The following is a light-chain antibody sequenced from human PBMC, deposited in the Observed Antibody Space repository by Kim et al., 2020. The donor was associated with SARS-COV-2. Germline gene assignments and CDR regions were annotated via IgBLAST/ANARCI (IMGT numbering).Light chain of an antibody. CDR1: QDISNY. J-gene: IGKJ4*01. CDR3: QQYDNLPLT. V-gene: IGKV1-33*01. Sequence: DIQMTQSPSSLSASVGDRVTITCQASQDISNYLNWYQQKPGKAPKLLIYDASNLETGVPSRFSGSGSGTDFTFTISSLQPEDIATYYWQQYDNLPLTFGGGTKLEI. CDR2: DAS.